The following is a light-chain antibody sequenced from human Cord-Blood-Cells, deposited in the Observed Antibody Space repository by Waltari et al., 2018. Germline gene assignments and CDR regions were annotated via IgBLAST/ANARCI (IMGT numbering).Light chain of an antibody. CDR1: QSISSW. Sequence: DIQMTQSPATLSASVADKVTITCRASQSISSWLAWYQQKTGKAPKLLIDGAPSLESWVPSRFSGSGSGTEFTLTISSLQPDDFATYYCQQYNSYYTFGQGTKLEIK. CDR3: QQYNSYYT. V-gene: IGKV1-5*01. CDR2: GAP. J-gene: IGKJ2*01.